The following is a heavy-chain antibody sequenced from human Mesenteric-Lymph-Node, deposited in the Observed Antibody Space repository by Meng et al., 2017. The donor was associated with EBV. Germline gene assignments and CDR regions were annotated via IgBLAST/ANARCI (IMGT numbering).Heavy chain of an antibody. CDR1: GYTYTSYG. J-gene: IGHJ4*02. CDR2: ISAYNGNT. D-gene: IGHD3/OR15-3a*01. V-gene: IGHV1-18*01. Sequence: QVQLVQSGAEVKKPGASLKVSCKASGYTYTSYGIIWVRQAPGQGLEWVGWISAYNGNTNYAQKVQGRVTMTTDTSTTTAYMELRRLRSDDTAVYYCAREGDWTTFDYWGQGTLVTVSS. CDR3: AREGDWTTFDY.